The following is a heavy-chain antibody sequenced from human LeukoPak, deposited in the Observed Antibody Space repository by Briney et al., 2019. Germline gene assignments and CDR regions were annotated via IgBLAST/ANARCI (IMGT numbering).Heavy chain of an antibody. D-gene: IGHD2-2*01. J-gene: IGHJ4*02. Sequence: ASVKVSCKASGYRFTSYGISWVRQAPGQGLEWMGWISAYNGNTNYAQKLQGRVTMTTDTSTSTAYMELRSLRSDDTAVYYCAREYCSTTRCYMADYWGQGTLVTVSS. CDR3: AREYCSTTRCYMADY. CDR1: GYRFTSYG. CDR2: ISAYNGNT. V-gene: IGHV1-18*01.